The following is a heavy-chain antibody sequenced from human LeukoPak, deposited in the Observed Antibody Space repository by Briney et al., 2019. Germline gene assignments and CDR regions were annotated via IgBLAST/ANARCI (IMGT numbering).Heavy chain of an antibody. Sequence: GGSLRLSCAASGFTFSGYSMNWVRQAPGKGLEWVSFISGGSSYIYHADSVKGRFTISRDNAQNSLYLQMNSLRAEDTAVYFCARVVNGYVDYWGQGTLVTVSS. J-gene: IGHJ4*02. CDR1: GFTFSGYS. CDR3: ARVVNGYVDY. V-gene: IGHV3-21*06. CDR2: ISGGSSYI. D-gene: IGHD2-8*01.